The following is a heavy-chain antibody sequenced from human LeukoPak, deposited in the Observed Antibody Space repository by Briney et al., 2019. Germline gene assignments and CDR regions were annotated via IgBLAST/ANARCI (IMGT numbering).Heavy chain of an antibody. V-gene: IGHV3-21*01. D-gene: IGHD1-1*01. CDR1: GFTFSSYS. J-gene: IGHJ5*02. CDR3: ARHILEEHWFDP. Sequence: GGSLRLSCAASGFTFSSYSMNWVRQAPGKGLEWVSSISSSSIYIYYADSVKGRFTISRDNAKKSVHLQMNSLRAEDTAVYYCARHILEEHWFDPWGLGTLVIVSS. CDR2: ISSSSIYI.